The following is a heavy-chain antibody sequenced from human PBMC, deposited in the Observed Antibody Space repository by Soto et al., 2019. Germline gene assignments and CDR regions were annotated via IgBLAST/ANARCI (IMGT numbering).Heavy chain of an antibody. CDR1: GGSFSGYY. D-gene: IGHD1-7*01. Sequence: SETLSLTCAVYGGSFSGYYWSWIRQPPGKGLEWIGEINHSGSTNYNPSLKSRVTISVDTSKNQFSLKLSSVTAAGTAVYYCARGLPSHWNSDYYGMDVWGQGTTVTVSS. CDR3: ARGLPSHWNSDYYGMDV. V-gene: IGHV4-34*01. J-gene: IGHJ6*02. CDR2: INHSGST.